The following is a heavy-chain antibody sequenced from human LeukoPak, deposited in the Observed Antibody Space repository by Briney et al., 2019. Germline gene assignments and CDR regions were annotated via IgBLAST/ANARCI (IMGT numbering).Heavy chain of an antibody. CDR3: ARGRQWLASYYFDY. D-gene: IGHD6-19*01. V-gene: IGHV4-59*11. CDR1: GGSISGHY. Sequence: SETLSLICTVSGGSISGHYWSWIRQPPGKGLEWIGYIYYSGSTNYNPSLKSRVTISVDTSKNQFSLKLSSVTAADTAVYYCARGRQWLASYYFDYWGQGTLVTVSS. CDR2: IYYSGST. J-gene: IGHJ4*02.